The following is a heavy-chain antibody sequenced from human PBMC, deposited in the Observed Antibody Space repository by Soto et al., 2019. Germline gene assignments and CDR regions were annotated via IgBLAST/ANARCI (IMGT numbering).Heavy chain of an antibody. D-gene: IGHD2-8*01. Sequence: PGGSLRLSCAASGFTFSSYGMHWVRQAPGKGLEWVAVISYDGSNKYYADSVKGRFTISRDNSKNTLYLQMNSLRAEDTAVYYCARGGNIVLMVYALGAFDIWGQGTMVTVSS. CDR3: ARGGNIVLMVYALGAFDI. CDR1: GFTFSSYG. V-gene: IGHV3-30*03. J-gene: IGHJ3*02. CDR2: ISYDGSNK.